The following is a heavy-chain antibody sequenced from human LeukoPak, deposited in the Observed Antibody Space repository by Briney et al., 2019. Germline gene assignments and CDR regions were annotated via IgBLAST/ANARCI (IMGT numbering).Heavy chain of an antibody. CDR1: GGSISSYY. CDR3: ARHRSKWLQSSFDY. V-gene: IGHV4-59*08. CDR2: IYYSGST. J-gene: IGHJ4*02. Sequence: ASETLSLTCTVSGGSISSYYWSWIRQPPGKGLEWIGYIYYSGSTNYNPSLKSRVTISVNTSKNQFSLKLSSVTAADTAVYYCARHRSKWLQSSFDYWGQGTLVTASS. D-gene: IGHD5-24*01.